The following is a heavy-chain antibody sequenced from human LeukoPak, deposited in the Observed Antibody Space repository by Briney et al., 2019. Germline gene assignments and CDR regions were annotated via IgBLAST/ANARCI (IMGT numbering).Heavy chain of an antibody. CDR3: AKQMWIQLWFPFDY. J-gene: IGHJ4*02. CDR2: ISGSGGST. D-gene: IGHD5-18*01. Sequence: GGSLRLSCAASGFTFSSYAMSWVRQAPGKGLEWVSAISGSGGSTYYADSVKGRFTISRDNCKNTLYLQMNSLRAEDTAVYYCAKQMWIQLWFPFDYWGQGTLVTVSS. CDR1: GFTFSSYA. V-gene: IGHV3-23*01.